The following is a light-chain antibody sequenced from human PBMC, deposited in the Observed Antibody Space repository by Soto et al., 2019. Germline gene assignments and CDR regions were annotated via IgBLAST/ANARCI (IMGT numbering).Light chain of an antibody. Sequence: EIVMTQSPATLSVSPGERATLSCRASQSVSSNLAWYQQKPGQAPRLLIYGASTRATGIPARFSGSGSGTEFTLTISSLQSEDFATYYCQQTRSYPSTFGGGTKVEIK. V-gene: IGKV3-15*01. CDR1: QSVSSN. J-gene: IGKJ4*01. CDR2: GAS. CDR3: QQTRSYPST.